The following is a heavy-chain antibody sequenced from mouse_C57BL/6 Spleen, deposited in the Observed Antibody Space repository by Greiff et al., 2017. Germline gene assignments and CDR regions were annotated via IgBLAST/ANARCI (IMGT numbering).Heavy chain of an antibody. J-gene: IGHJ2*01. CDR1: GYTFTSYW. CDR2: IYPGNSDT. CDR3: TGGGDYYGSSYVFDD. D-gene: IGHD1-1*01. V-gene: IGHV1-5*01. Sequence: EVQLQQSGTVLARPGASVKMSCKTSGYTFTSYWMHWVKQRPGQGLEWIGAIYPGNSDTSYNQKFKGKAKLTAVTSASTAYMELSSLTNEDSAVYYCTGGGDYYGSSYVFDDWGKGTTLTVSS.